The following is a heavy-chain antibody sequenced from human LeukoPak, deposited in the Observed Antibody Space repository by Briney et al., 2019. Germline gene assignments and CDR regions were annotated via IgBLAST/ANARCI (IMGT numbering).Heavy chain of an antibody. CDR3: ARVQGSVDLDY. CDR2: INHSGST. V-gene: IGHV4-34*01. CDR1: GGSFSGYY. J-gene: IGHJ4*02. D-gene: IGHD1-26*01. Sequence: PSETLSLTCAVYGGSFSGYYWSWIRQPPGKGLEWIGEINHSGSTNYNPSLKSRVTISVDTSKNQFSLKLSSVTAADTAVYYCARVQGSVDLDYWGQGTLVTVSS.